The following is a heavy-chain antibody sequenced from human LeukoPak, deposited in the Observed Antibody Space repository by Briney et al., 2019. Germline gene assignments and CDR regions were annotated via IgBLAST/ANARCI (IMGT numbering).Heavy chain of an antibody. V-gene: IGHV4-4*07. Sequence: SETLSLTCTVSGGSISSYYWSWIRQPAGKGLEWIGRIYTSGSTNYNPSLKSRVTMSVDTSKNQFSLKLSSVTAADTAVYYCARERIAVAANWFDPWGQGTLVTVSS. CDR2: IYTSGST. J-gene: IGHJ5*02. D-gene: IGHD6-19*01. CDR3: ARERIAVAANWFDP. CDR1: GGSISSYY.